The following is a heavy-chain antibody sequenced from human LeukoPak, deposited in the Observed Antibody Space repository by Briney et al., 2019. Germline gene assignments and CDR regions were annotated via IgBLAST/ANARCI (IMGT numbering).Heavy chain of an antibody. Sequence: GWSLRLSCAASGFTFSSYAMNWVCQAPGKGLEWVSYISSSGGTIYYADSVKGRFTISRDNAKNSLYLQMNGLRAEDTAVYYCARGGGVLRFLEWQSPYYFDYWGQGTLVTVSS. D-gene: IGHD3-3*01. CDR3: ARGGGVLRFLEWQSPYYFDY. CDR2: ISSSGGTI. J-gene: IGHJ4*02. CDR1: GFTFSSYA. V-gene: IGHV3-48*03.